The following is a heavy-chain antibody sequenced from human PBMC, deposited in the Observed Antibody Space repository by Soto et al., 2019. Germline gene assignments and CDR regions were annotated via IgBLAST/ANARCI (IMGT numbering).Heavy chain of an antibody. CDR3: ARHGGTPYSYGKGRPYNWFDP. CDR1: GYSFTSYW. D-gene: IGHD5-18*01. CDR2: IYPGDSYT. J-gene: IGHJ5*02. Sequence: PGESLKISCKGSGYSFTSYWIGWVRQMPGKGLEWMGIIYPGDSYTNYSPSFQGHVTISADKSISTAYLQWSSLKASDTAMYYCARHGGTPYSYGKGRPYNWFDPWGQGTLVTVSS. V-gene: IGHV5-51*01.